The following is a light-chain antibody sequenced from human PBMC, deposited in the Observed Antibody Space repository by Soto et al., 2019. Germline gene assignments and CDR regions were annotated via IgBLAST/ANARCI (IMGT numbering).Light chain of an antibody. Sequence: QSVLTQPPSASGSPGQSVTISCTGTSSDVGGYNYVSWYQQHPGKAPKLMIYEVTKRPSGVPDRFSGSKSGNTASLTVSGLKVEDEADYYCSSYGGNNNVVFGGGTKLTVL. V-gene: IGLV2-8*01. CDR3: SSYGGNNNVV. J-gene: IGLJ2*01. CDR2: EVT. CDR1: SSDVGGYNY.